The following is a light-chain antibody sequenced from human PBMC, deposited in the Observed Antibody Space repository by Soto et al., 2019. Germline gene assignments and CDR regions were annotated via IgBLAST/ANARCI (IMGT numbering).Light chain of an antibody. Sequence: IVLTQSPVTLSLSPGERATLSCRASQSVRTSLAWYQVKPGQAPRLLIYGASSRATGIPDKFSGSGSGTDFTLTISRLEPEDFAVYHCQQYSSSPLSFGQGTKVDIK. CDR3: QQYSSSPLS. CDR1: QSVRTS. V-gene: IGKV3-20*01. CDR2: GAS. J-gene: IGKJ1*01.